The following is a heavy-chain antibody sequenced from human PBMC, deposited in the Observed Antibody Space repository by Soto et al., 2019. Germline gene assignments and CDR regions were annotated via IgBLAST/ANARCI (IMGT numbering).Heavy chain of an antibody. CDR1: GYTLTDLS. D-gene: IGHD3-10*01. Sequence: GASVKVSCKVSGYTLTDLSMQWVRQATGQGLEWMGWMNPNSGNTGYAQKFQGRVTMTRNTSISTAYMELSSLRSEDTAVYYCARGPALLWFGDYYFDYWGQGTLVTVSS. CDR2: MNPNSGNT. CDR3: ARGPALLWFGDYYFDY. J-gene: IGHJ4*02. V-gene: IGHV1-8*02.